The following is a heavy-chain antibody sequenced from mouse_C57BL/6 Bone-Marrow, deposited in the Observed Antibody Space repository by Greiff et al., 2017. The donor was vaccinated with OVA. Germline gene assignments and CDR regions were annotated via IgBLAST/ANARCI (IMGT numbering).Heavy chain of an antibody. CDR3: ARGGNYYGSSYAMDY. V-gene: IGHV1-82*01. Sequence: QVQLQQSGPELVKPGASVKISCKASGYAFSSSWMNWVKQRPGKGLEWIGRIYPGDGDTNYNGKFKGKATLTADKSSSTAYMQLSSLTSEDSAVYFCARGGNYYGSSYAMDYWGQGTSVTVSS. CDR1: GYAFSSSW. D-gene: IGHD1-1*01. J-gene: IGHJ4*01. CDR2: IYPGDGDT.